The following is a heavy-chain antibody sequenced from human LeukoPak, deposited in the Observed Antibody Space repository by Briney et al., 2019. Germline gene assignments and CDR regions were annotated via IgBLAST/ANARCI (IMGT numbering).Heavy chain of an antibody. CDR1: GGSFSGYY. CDR3: ARRSLDSSGQLDY. CDR2: INHSGST. J-gene: IGHJ4*02. Sequence: KPSETLSLTCAVYGGSFSGYYWSWIRQPPGKGLEWIGEINHSGSTNYNPSLKSRVTISVDTSKNQFSLKLSSVTAADAAVYYCARRSLDSSGQLDYWGQGTLVTVSS. V-gene: IGHV4-34*01. D-gene: IGHD3-22*01.